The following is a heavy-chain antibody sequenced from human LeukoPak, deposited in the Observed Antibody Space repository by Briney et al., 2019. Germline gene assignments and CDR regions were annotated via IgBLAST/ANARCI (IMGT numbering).Heavy chain of an antibody. CDR2: ISRSNTI. CDR1: GFTFSDYY. J-gene: IGHJ5*02. Sequence: GGSLRLSCAASGFTFSDYYMSWIRQAPGKGLEWVSYISRSNTIYYADSVKGRFTISRDNAKNSLYLQMNSLRAEDTAVYYCARDLRLAVALWFDPWGQGTLVTVSS. D-gene: IGHD6-19*01. CDR3: ARDLRLAVALWFDP. V-gene: IGHV3-11*01.